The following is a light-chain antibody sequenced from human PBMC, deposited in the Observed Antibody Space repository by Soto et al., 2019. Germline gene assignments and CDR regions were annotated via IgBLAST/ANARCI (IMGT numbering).Light chain of an antibody. CDR2: GAS. J-gene: IGKJ1*01. Sequence: EMVMTQSPATLSVSPGERATLSCRASQSVSSDLAWYQQKPGQAPRLLLYGASTRAPGFPARFSGSGSGTEFTLTISSLQSEDFAVYYCQQYNYLWTFGQGTKVEIK. CDR1: QSVSSD. CDR3: QQYNYLWT. V-gene: IGKV3-15*01.